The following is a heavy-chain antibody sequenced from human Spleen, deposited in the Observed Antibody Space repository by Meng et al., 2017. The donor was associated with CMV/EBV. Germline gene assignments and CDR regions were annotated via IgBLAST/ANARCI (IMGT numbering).Heavy chain of an antibody. J-gene: IGHJ4*02. V-gene: IGHV3-49*04. CDR2: IRSKAYGGTT. CDR1: GFTFGDYA. Sequence: LSLTCTASGFTFGDYAMSWVRQAPGKGLEWVGFIRSKAYGGTTEYAASVKGRFTISRDDSKNIAYLQMNSLKTEDTAVYYCIRSGSYGYWGQGTLVTVSS. D-gene: IGHD3-3*01. CDR3: IRSGSYGY.